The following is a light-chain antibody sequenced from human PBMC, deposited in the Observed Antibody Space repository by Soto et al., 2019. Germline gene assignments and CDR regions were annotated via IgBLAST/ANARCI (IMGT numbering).Light chain of an antibody. CDR1: QSVSNF. V-gene: IGKV3-11*01. CDR2: DTS. CDR3: QQRSNWTIT. Sequence: EIVLTQSPGTLSLSPGKRATLSCRASQSVSNFLAWYQQKPGQAPRLXIYDTSNRDTGIPARFSGSGAGTEFTLTINNLDPEDFAVDYCQQRSNWTITFGQGTRLEIK. J-gene: IGKJ5*01.